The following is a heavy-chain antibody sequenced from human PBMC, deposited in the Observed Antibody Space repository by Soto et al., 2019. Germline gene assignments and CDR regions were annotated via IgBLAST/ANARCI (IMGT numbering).Heavy chain of an antibody. D-gene: IGHD6-19*01. V-gene: IGHV3-11*01. CDR1: GFTSSDYY. J-gene: IGHJ4*02. CDR2: ISTLSSAI. Sequence: PGGSLRLSCAGSGFTSSDYYMTWIRQAPGKGLEWVSYISTLSSAIYYADSVKGRFTISRDNAKNSLYLQMNSLRAEDTAVYYCARRLQWQLRPLDSWGRGTLVTVSS. CDR3: ARRLQWQLRPLDS.